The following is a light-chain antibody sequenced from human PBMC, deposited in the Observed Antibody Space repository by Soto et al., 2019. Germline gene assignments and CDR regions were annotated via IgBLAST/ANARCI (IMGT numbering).Light chain of an antibody. CDR2: EVS. CDR3: SSYTTSGTRV. J-gene: IGLJ3*02. Sequence: QSALTQPASASGSPGQSITISCTGTSSDVGGYNYVSWYQHHPGKAPKLMIYEVSNRPSGVSNRFSGSKSGNTASLTISGLQAEDEADYYCSSYTTSGTRVFGGGTQLTVL. CDR1: SSDVGGYNY. V-gene: IGLV2-14*01.